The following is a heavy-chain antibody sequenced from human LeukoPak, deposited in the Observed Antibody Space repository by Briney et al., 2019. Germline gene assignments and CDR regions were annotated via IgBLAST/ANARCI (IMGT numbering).Heavy chain of an antibody. V-gene: IGHV4-59*08. CDR2: IYYTGST. CDR3: ATSIAARLREDY. D-gene: IGHD6-6*01. Sequence: SETLSLTCTVSGGSISSYYRSWIRQPPGKGLDWIGHIYYTGSTNYNPSLRSRVTISVDTSKNQFSLKLSSVTAADTAVYYCATSIAARLREDYWGQGTLVTVSS. J-gene: IGHJ4*02. CDR1: GGSISSYY.